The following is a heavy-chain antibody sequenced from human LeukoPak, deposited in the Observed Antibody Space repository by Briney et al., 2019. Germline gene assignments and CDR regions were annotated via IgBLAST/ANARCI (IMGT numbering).Heavy chain of an antibody. J-gene: IGHJ4*02. V-gene: IGHV3-23*01. CDR1: GFTFSSYA. Sequence: GGSLRLSCAASGFTFSSYAMSWVRQAPGKGLEWVSAISGSGGSTYYADSVKGRFTISRDNSKNTLYLQMNSLRAEDTAVYYCARDTFHYYDSSGYYFDYWGQGTLVTVSS. CDR2: ISGSGGST. D-gene: IGHD3-22*01. CDR3: ARDTFHYYDSSGYYFDY.